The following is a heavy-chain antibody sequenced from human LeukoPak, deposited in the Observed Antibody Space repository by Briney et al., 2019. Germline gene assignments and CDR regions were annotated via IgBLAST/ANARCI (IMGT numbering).Heavy chain of an antibody. D-gene: IGHD2-2*01. J-gene: IGHJ6*02. V-gene: IGHV5-51*01. Sequence: GESLKISCKGSGYSFTSYWIGWVRQMPGKGLEWMGIIYPGDSDTRYSPSFQGQVTISADKSISTAYLQWSSLKASDTAMYYCARQSSLIVVVPAAIDYYFGMDVWGQRTTVTVSS. CDR3: ARQSSLIVVVPAAIDYYFGMDV. CDR2: IYPGDSDT. CDR1: GYSFTSYW.